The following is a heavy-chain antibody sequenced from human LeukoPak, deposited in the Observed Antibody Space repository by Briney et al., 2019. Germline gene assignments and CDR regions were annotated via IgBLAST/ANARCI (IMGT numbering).Heavy chain of an antibody. CDR2: ISGSGGST. D-gene: IGHD5-12*01. CDR3: AKDVSWGYSGYDYVY. Sequence: PGGSLRLSCAASGFTFSSYAMSCVRQAPGEGREWVSAISGSGGSTYYADSVKGRFTISRDNSKNTLYLQMNSLRAENTALYYGAKDVSWGYSGYDYVYWGQGTLVTVSS. V-gene: IGHV3-23*01. CDR1: GFTFSSYA. J-gene: IGHJ4*02.